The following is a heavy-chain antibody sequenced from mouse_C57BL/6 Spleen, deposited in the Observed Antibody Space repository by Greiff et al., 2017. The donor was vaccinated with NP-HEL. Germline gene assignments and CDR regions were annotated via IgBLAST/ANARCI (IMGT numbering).Heavy chain of an antibody. CDR1: GYSFTDYN. J-gene: IGHJ1*03. V-gene: IGHV1-39*01. Sequence: VQLKQSGPELVKPGASVKISCKASGYSFTDYNMNWVKQSNGKSLEWIGVINPNYGTTSYNQQFKGKATLPVDQSSSTAYMQLNSLTSEDSAVYYCARRDGDPYGNYPYFDVWGTGTTVTVSS. D-gene: IGHD2-1*01. CDR3: ARRDGDPYGNYPYFDV. CDR2: INPNYGTT.